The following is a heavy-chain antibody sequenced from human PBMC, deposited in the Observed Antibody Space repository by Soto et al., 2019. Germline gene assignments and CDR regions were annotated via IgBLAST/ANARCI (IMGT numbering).Heavy chain of an antibody. V-gene: IGHV3-33*01. CDR2: IWYDGSNR. Sequence: QVQLVESGGGVVHPGRSLRLSCAAPGFTFSSYGMHWFRQAPGKGLEWVAFIWYDGSNRYYADSVKGRFTISRDNSKNTLYLQMTSLRAEDTAGYSCARDPGGDWTSSRDYRGQGTLVTVSS. D-gene: IGHD2-21*02. J-gene: IGHJ4*02. CDR3: ARDPGGDWTSSRDY. CDR1: GFTFSSYG.